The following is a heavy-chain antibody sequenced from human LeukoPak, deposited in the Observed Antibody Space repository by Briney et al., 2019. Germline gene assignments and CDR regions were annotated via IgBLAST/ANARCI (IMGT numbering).Heavy chain of an antibody. V-gene: IGHV3-48*04. D-gene: IGHD2-15*01. CDR3: ASRSSVAASGPG. CDR1: GFTFSAYA. Sequence: GGSLRLSCAASGFTFSAYAMTWVRQAAGKGLECVSHITTGGSSIFYADSVKGRFTISRDNAKNSLYLQMSSLRAEDTALYYCASRSSVAASGPGWGQGTLVTVSS. J-gene: IGHJ4*02. CDR2: ITTGGSSI.